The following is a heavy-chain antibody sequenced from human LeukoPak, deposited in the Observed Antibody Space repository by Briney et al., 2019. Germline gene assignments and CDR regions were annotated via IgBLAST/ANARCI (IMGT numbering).Heavy chain of an antibody. CDR2: TYYSGST. Sequence: SETLSLTCTVSGGSISSYYWSWIRQPPGKGLEWIGYTYYSGSTNYNPSLKSRVTISVDTSKNQFSLKLSSVTAADTAVYYCARPLIHYGMDVWGQGTTVTVSS. D-gene: IGHD2-21*01. J-gene: IGHJ6*02. CDR1: GGSISSYY. CDR3: ARPLIHYGMDV. V-gene: IGHV4-59*08.